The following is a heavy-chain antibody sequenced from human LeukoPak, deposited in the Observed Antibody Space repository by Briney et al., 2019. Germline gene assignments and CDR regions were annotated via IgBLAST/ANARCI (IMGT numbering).Heavy chain of an antibody. D-gene: IGHD5-18*01. V-gene: IGHV1-2*02. CDR3: AREIQLWQIMITYYFDY. CDR2: INPNSGGT. Sequence: ASVKVSCKASGYTFTGYYMHWVRQAPGQGLEWMGWINPNSGGTNYAQKFQGRVTMTRDTSISTAYMELSRLRSDDTAVYYCAREIQLWQIMITYYFDYWGQGTLVTVSS. J-gene: IGHJ4*02. CDR1: GYTFTGYY.